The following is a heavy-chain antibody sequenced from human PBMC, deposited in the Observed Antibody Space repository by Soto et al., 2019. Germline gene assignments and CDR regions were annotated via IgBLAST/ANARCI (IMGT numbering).Heavy chain of an antibody. CDR2: IRHDGNI. J-gene: IGHJ4*02. D-gene: IGHD1-26*01. CDR3: ALVGVAAPGPIGDFDY. CDR1: GYSISSGFY. V-gene: IGHV4-38-2*01. Sequence: SETLSLTCGVSGYSISSGFYWGWVRQPPGKGLECIGSIRHDGNIYYSSSLKSRDTISVDTSRNQFSLDLRSVTAADTAVYYSALVGVAAPGPIGDFDYWGQGTLVTVSS.